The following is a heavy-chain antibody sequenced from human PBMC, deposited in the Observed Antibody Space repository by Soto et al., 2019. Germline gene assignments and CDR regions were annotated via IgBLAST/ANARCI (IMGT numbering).Heavy chain of an antibody. J-gene: IGHJ5*02. CDR1: GGSISHYH. CDR3: ARSFYP. V-gene: IGHV4-59*01. CDR2: IFYNGST. Sequence: QLQLQESGPGLVKPSETLSLTCTVSGGSISHYHWNWIRQAPGKGMEWIGYIFYNGSTHYNPSLTSRVTISVDMSKNRLSLTLTSVTAADTAVYYCARSFYPWGQGTLVNVSS.